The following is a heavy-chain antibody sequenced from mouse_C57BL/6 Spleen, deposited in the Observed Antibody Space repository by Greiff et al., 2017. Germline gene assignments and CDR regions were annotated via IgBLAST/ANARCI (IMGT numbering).Heavy chain of an antibody. D-gene: IGHD2-5*01. CDR1: GYTFTDYE. J-gene: IGHJ4*01. CDR3: TRRSNSYYAMDY. Sequence: VQLQQSGAELVRPGASVTLSCKASGYTFTDYEMHWVKQTPVHGLEWIGAIDPETGGTAYNQKFKGKAILTADKSSSTAYMELRSLTSEDSAVYYCTRRSNSYYAMDYWGQGTSVTVSS. CDR2: IDPETGGT. V-gene: IGHV1-15*01.